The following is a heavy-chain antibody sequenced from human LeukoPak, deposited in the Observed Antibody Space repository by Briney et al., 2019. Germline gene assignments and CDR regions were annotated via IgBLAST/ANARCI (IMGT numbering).Heavy chain of an antibody. CDR3: ARVPATYDFWSGYYPDY. V-gene: IGHV1-2*02. CDR2: INPNSGGT. CDR1: GYTFTGYY. D-gene: IGHD3-3*01. J-gene: IGHJ4*02. Sequence: AASVTVSCKASGYTFTGYYMHWVRQAPGQGLEWMGWINPNSGGTNYAQKFQGRVTMTRDTSISTAYMELSRLRSDDTAVYYCARVPATYDFWSGYYPDYWGQGTLVTVSS.